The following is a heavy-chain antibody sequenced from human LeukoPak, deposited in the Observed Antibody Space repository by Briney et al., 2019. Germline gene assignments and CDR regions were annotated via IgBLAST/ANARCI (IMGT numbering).Heavy chain of an antibody. V-gene: IGHV3-23*01. CDR1: GFTFDDYG. Sequence: PGVSLRLSCAASGFTFDDYGMSWVRHAPGKGLEWVSAISGSGGSTYYADSVKGRFTISRDNSKNTLDLQMNSLRAEDTAVYYCAKDITMVRGVIYWGQGTLVTVSS. CDR3: AKDITMVRGVIY. CDR2: ISGSGGST. J-gene: IGHJ4*02. D-gene: IGHD3-10*01.